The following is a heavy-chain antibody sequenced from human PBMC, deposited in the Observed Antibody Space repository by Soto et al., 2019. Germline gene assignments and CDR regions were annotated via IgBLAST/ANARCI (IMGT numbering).Heavy chain of an antibody. Sequence: SETLSLTCTVSGASILNGGQYWTWIRQYPGKGLEWIGKIFFSGNTHYNPALKSRLVISIDTSNNQFSLNLSSVTAADTAIYYCARDNYGGMLDYWVQGILVTVSS. V-gene: IGHV4-31*03. CDR3: ARDNYGGMLDY. CDR2: IFFSGNT. D-gene: IGHD2-15*01. J-gene: IGHJ4*02. CDR1: GASILNGGQY.